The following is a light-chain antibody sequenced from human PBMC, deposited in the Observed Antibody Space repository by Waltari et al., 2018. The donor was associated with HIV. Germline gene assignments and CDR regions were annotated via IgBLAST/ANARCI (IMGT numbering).Light chain of an antibody. Sequence: SELTQDPDVSVALGQTLKITCQGDSLRSYYANWYQQKPGQAPVLVLHGKNSRHSGVPYRFSGSTSGSTASLTITGAQAEDEAVYHCHSRDASGYSYVFGNGTQVTVL. V-gene: IGLV3-19*01. CDR2: GKN. J-gene: IGLJ1*01. CDR3: HSRDASGYSYV. CDR1: SLRSYY.